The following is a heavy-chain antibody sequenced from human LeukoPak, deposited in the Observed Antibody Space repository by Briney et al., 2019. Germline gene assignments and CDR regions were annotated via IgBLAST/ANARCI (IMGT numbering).Heavy chain of an antibody. J-gene: IGHJ4*02. CDR1: GGAISSGAYY. V-gene: IGHV4-61*02. CDR2: IYTSGST. Sequence: SSETLSLTCTVSGGAISSGAYYWGWIRQPAGKGLEWIGRIYTSGSTNYNPSLKSRVTISVDTSKNQFSLQLRSVIAADTALYYCAKENKVDTLDYWGQGTLVTVSS. D-gene: IGHD1/OR15-1a*01. CDR3: AKENKVDTLDY.